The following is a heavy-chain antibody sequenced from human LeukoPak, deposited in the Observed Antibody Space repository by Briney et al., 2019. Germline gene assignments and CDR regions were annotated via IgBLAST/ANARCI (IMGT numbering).Heavy chain of an antibody. Sequence: GESLKISCKTSGYSINNYWIGWVRQMPGKGLEWMGIIYPGDSETRYSPSFQGQVTISADKSISTAYLQWSSLTASDTAMYYSAKSPTFYGDYDAFHVWGQGTMVTVSS. V-gene: IGHV5-51*01. D-gene: IGHD4-17*01. J-gene: IGHJ3*01. CDR2: IYPGDSET. CDR1: GYSINNYW. CDR3: AKSPTFYGDYDAFHV.